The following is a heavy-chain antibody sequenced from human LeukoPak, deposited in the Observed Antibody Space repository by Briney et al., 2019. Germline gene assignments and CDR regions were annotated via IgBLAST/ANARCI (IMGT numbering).Heavy chain of an antibody. D-gene: IGHD3-3*01. CDR2: VSSNGGGT. CDR1: GFTFSGYA. V-gene: IGHV3-64*02. J-gene: IGHJ4*02. CDR3: ARGPIFGVVITPYYFDY. Sequence: GGALRLSCAASGFTFSGYAMHWVRQAPGKGLEYVSAVSSNGGGTYYTDSVKARFTISRDNSKNTLYLQMGSLRAEDMAVYYCARGPIFGVVITPYYFDYWGQGTLVTVSS.